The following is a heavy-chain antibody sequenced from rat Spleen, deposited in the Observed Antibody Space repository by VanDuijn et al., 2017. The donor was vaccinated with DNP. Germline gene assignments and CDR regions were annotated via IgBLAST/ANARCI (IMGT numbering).Heavy chain of an antibody. V-gene: IGHV3-1*01. Sequence: EVQLQESGSGLVKPSQSLSLTCSVTGYSITSNYWGWIRKFPGNKMEYIGHISYSGSTNYNPSLRSRISITRDTSKNQFFLQLNSVTTEDTATYYCARGVPSYYGYNSYWYFDFWGPGTMVTVSS. D-gene: IGHD1-9*01. J-gene: IGHJ1*01. CDR1: GYSITSNY. CDR2: ISYSGST. CDR3: ARGVPSYYGYNSYWYFDF.